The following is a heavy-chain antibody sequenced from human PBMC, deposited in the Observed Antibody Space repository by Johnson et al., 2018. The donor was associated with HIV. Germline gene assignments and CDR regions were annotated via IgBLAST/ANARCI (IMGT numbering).Heavy chain of an antibody. CDR2: ISWDGGST. CDR1: GFTFRNYA. CDR3: AKDHNYNFWSGYSDAFDI. J-gene: IGHJ3*02. V-gene: IGHV3-43*02. Sequence: VLLVESGGGVVQPGGSLRLSCAASGFTFRNYAMHWVRQAPGKGLEWVSLISWDGGSTYYADSVKGRFTISRDNSKNSLYLQMNSLRTEDTALYYCAKDHNYNFWSGYSDAFDIWGPGTVVTVSS. D-gene: IGHD3-3*01.